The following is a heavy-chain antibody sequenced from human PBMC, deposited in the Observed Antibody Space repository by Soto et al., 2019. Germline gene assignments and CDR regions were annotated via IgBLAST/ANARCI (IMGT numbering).Heavy chain of an antibody. Sequence: SETLSLTCTVSGGSIRSYYWSWIRQPPGKGLEWIGYISYTGSTHYNPSLKSRVTISADTSKNQFSLKLSSVTTADTALYYCAREGVAAPYYYYGMDVWGQGSTVTVSS. J-gene: IGHJ6*02. CDR3: AREGVAAPYYYYGMDV. V-gene: IGHV4-59*01. CDR1: GGSIRSYY. CDR2: ISYTGST. D-gene: IGHD2-15*01.